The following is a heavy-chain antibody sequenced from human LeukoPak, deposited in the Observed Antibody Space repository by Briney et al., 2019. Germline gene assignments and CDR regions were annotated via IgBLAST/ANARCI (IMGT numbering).Heavy chain of an antibody. D-gene: IGHD6-19*01. CDR1: GDSVSSNSAA. J-gene: IGHJ6*03. CDR2: TYYRSKWYN. V-gene: IGHV6-1*01. Sequence: SQTLSLTCAISGDSVSSNSAAWNWIRQSPSRGLEWLGRTYYRSKWYNDYAVSVKSRITINPDTSKNQFSLQLNSVTPEDTAVYYCARDLGSGWSYYYYYYMDVWGKGTTVTVSS. CDR3: ARDLGSGWSYYYYYYMDV.